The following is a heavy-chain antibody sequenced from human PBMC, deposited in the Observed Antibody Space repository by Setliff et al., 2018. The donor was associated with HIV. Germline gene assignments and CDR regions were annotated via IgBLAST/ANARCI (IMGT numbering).Heavy chain of an antibody. CDR3: ARGWELLPYWALNV. Sequence: SETLSLTCTVSGDSLSGYYWNWIRQPPGKGLEWIGYIYYSGRTDYNPSFRRRASISLDTSKNQLSLKLNSVTAADSAIYYCARGWELLPYWALNVWGKGTTVTVSS. J-gene: IGHJ6*04. CDR2: IYYSGRT. V-gene: IGHV4-59*01. D-gene: IGHD2-15*01. CDR1: GDSLSGYY.